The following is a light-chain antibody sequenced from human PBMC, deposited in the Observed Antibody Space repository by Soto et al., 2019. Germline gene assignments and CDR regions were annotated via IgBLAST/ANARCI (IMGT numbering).Light chain of an antibody. J-gene: IGKJ4*01. CDR3: QQYGSSPSLT. CDR2: GAS. CDR1: QSVSSSY. V-gene: IGKV3-20*01. Sequence: ESVLTQAPCTLFLSPGERATLSCRASQSVSSSYLAWYQQKPGQAPRLLIYGASSRATGIPDRFSGSGSGTDFTLTISRLEPEDFAVYYCQQYGSSPSLTFGGGTKV.